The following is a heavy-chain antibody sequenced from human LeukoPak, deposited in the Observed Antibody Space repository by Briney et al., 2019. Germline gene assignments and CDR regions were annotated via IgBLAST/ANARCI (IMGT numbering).Heavy chain of an antibody. CDR1: GFTFSSYS. CDR3: AREGEVRGVITYCPDY. J-gene: IGHJ4*02. V-gene: IGHV3-21*01. Sequence: GGSLRLSYAASGFTFSSYSMNWVRQAPGKGLEWVSSISSSSSYIYYADSVKGRFTISRDNAKNSLYLQMNSLRAEDTAAYYCAREGEVRGVITYCPDYWGQGTLVTVSS. D-gene: IGHD3-10*01. CDR2: ISSSSSYI.